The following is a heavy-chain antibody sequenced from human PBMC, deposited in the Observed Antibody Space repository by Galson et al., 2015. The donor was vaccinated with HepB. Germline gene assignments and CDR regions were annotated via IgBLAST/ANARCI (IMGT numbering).Heavy chain of an antibody. J-gene: IGHJ4*02. CDR3: ARRGDTGGYYPFDY. CDR2: IWYDGRGT. D-gene: IGHD3-22*01. V-gene: IGHV3-33*08. CDR1: GFTFDTYG. Sequence: SLRLSCAASGFTFDTYGMHWVRQAPGKGLEWVAVIWYDGRGTEYADSVKGRFTISRDTSKNTLNLQMNSLRVDDTAVYYCARRGDTGGYYPFDYWGQGTLVTVSS.